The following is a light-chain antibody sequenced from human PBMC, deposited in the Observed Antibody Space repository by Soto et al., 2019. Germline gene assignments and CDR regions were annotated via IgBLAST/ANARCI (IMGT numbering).Light chain of an antibody. J-gene: IGKJ5*01. CDR1: QSVSSK. CDR3: QQYNNWPPT. Sequence: EIVMTQSPATQSESPGERATLSCRASQSVSSKLAWYQQKPGQAPRPLIYGASTRATGIPARFSGSGSGTEFTLTISSLQSEDFAVYYCQQYNNWPPTFGQGTRLEIK. CDR2: GAS. V-gene: IGKV3-15*01.